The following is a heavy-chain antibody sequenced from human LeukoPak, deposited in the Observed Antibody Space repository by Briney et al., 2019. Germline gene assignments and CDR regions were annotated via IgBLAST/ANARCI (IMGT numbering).Heavy chain of an antibody. V-gene: IGHV4-39*07. CDR3: ARGSATNWFAP. Sequence: SETLSLTCIVSSASITSSNDYWGWIRQPPGKGLEWIGSIYKSGSTYYNPSLKSRLTISLDTSKIQFSLKLKSVTAAATAVYYCARGSATNWFAPWGQGTLVAVSS. D-gene: IGHD2-15*01. CDR1: SASITSSNDY. CDR2: IYKSGST. J-gene: IGHJ5*02.